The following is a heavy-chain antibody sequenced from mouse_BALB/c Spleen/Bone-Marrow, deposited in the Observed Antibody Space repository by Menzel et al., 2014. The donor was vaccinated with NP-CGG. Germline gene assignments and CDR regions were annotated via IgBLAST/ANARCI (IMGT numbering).Heavy chain of an antibody. CDR3: ARYRLGTYFDY. CDR1: GFNIKDTY. CDR2: IDSANGNT. J-gene: IGHJ2*01. V-gene: IGHV14-3*02. D-gene: IGHD2-14*01. Sequence: VQLQQSGAELVKPGASVKLSCTASGFNIKDTYMHGVKQRPEQGLEWIGRIDSANGNTKYDPKFQGKATITADTSSNTAYLQLSSPTSEDTAVYYCARYRLGTYFDYWGQGTTLTVSS.